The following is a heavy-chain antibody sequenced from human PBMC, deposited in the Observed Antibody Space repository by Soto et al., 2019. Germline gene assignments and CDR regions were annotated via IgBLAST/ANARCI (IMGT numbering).Heavy chain of an antibody. CDR3: ARASPTVTGYYYYYGMDV. V-gene: IGHV4-30-4*01. CDR1: GGSISSGDYY. Sequence: SETLSLTCTVSGGSISSGDYYWSWIRQPPGKGLEWIGYIYYSGSTYYNPSLKSRVTISVDTSKNQFSLKLSSVTAADTAVYYCARASPTVTGYYYYYGMDVWGQGTTVTVSS. CDR2: IYYSGST. D-gene: IGHD4-17*01. J-gene: IGHJ6*02.